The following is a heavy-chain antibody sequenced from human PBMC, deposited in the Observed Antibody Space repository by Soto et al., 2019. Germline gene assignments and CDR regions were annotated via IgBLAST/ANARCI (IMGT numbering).Heavy chain of an antibody. CDR3: ARAFRGGDY. CDR2: IYYSGST. CDR1: CGSISGYY. V-gene: IGHV4-59*01. Sequence: PSETLSLTCTVSCGSISGYYWTWIRQAPGKGLEWIGYIYYSGSTNYNPSLKSRVTISVDTSKNQFSLKLRSVTAADTAVYYCARAFRGGDYWGQGTLVTVSS. D-gene: IGHD3-10*01. J-gene: IGHJ4*02.